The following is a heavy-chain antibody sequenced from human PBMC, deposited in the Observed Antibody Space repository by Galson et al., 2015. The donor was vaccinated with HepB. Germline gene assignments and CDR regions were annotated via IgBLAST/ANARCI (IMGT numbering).Heavy chain of an antibody. D-gene: IGHD2-2*01. CDR2: IGITSDT. Sequence: SLRLSCAASGSTFSTSDFHWVRQAAGKDLEWVSAIGITSDTHYPDSVKGRFTISRENGRRSVYLQMNGLRAGDTAIYYCARAAPGFTASHHLDHWGQGILVTVSS. V-gene: IGHV3-13*04. J-gene: IGHJ4*02. CDR3: ARAAPGFTASHHLDH. CDR1: GSTFSTSD.